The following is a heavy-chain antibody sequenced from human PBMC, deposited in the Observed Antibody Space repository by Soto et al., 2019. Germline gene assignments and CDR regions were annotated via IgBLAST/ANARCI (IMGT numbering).Heavy chain of an antibody. CDR3: AKDLRAGSGYDFDY. CDR2: VNPGGYST. Sequence: EVQLLQSGGGLVQPGGSLRLSCAASGFTFTSYSMTWFRQTPGKGLEWVAAVNPGGYSTYYADSVKGRFTISRDNSNKPLXLQKNSLRAEETALYYCAKDLRAGSGYDFDYRDQGTLVTVSS. J-gene: IGHJ4*02. D-gene: IGHD5-12*01. CDR1: GFTFTSYS. V-gene: IGHV3-23*01.